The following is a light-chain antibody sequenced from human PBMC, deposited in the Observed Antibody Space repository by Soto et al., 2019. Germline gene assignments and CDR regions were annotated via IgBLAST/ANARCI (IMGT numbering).Light chain of an antibody. CDR3: QQYGSSPCT. J-gene: IGKJ1*01. V-gene: IGKV3-20*01. CDR2: GAS. Sequence: EIVLTQSPGTLSLSPGERATLSCRASQSVRSNYLAWYRQTPGQAPRLLIYGASNTATGIPDRFSGSGSGKNFTLIISRLEPEDFALYYCQQYGSSPCTFGQGTKVEIK. CDR1: QSVRSNY.